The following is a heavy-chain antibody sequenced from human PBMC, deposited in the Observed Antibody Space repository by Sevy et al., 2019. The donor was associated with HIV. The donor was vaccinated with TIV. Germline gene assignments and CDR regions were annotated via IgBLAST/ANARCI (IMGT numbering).Heavy chain of an antibody. CDR2: IKSKTDGGTT. V-gene: IGHV3-15*01. Sequence: GGSLRLSCAASGFTFSNAWMSWVRQAPGKGLEWVGRIKSKTDGGTTDYPAPVKGRFTISRDDSINTPYLQMNSLITEDTAIYYCTTDSTNRGPCGLRDYWGQGTLVTVSS. CDR1: GFTFSNAW. J-gene: IGHJ4*02. CDR3: TTDSTNRGPCGLRDY. D-gene: IGHD1-26*01.